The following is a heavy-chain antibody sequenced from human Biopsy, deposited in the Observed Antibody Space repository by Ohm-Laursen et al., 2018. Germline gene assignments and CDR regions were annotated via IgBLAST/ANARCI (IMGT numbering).Heavy chain of an antibody. V-gene: IGHV3-23*01. Sequence: LRLSCAASGFTFSSYAMSWVRQAPGRGLEWVSAITSSGDTTYYSDSVKGRFTISRDSSKNTLHLQMNSLRAEDTAVYYCAKDQGYYYDRSVYYYFDYWGQGTLVTVSS. CDR3: AKDQGYYYDRSVYYYFDY. CDR2: ITSSGDTT. CDR1: GFTFSSYA. J-gene: IGHJ4*02. D-gene: IGHD3-22*01.